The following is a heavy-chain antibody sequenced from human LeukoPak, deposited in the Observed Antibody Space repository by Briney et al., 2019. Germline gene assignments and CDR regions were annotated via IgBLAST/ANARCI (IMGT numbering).Heavy chain of an antibody. CDR1: GFTFSSYA. CDR3: TTVPYDSIYYFDY. J-gene: IGHJ4*02. V-gene: IGHV3-23*01. Sequence: GGSLRLSCAASGFTFSSYAMSWVRQAPGKGLEWVSAVTGSGSSTYYADSVKGRFTISRDNSKNTLYLQMNSLKTEDTAVYYCTTVPYDSIYYFDYWGQGTLVTVSS. D-gene: IGHD3-22*01. CDR2: VTGSGSST.